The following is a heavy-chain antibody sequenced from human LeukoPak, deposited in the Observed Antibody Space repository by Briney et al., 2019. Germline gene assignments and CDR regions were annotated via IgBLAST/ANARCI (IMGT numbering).Heavy chain of an antibody. Sequence: GESLKISCKGSGYSFTSYWIGWVRQMPGKGLEWMGIIYPGDSDTRYSPSFQGQVTISADKSISTAYLQWSSLKASDTAMYYCARVYYTAATEYYFDYWGQGTLVTVSS. J-gene: IGHJ4*02. CDR3: ARVYYTAATEYYFDY. V-gene: IGHV5-51*01. D-gene: IGHD6-25*01. CDR1: GYSFTSYW. CDR2: IYPGDSDT.